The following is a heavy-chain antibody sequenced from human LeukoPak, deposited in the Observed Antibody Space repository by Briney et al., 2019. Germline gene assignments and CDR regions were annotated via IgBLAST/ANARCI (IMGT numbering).Heavy chain of an antibody. D-gene: IGHD6-13*01. CDR3: ARDSSSRFDAFDI. CDR2: IKQDGSEK. J-gene: IGHJ3*02. Sequence: GGSLRLSCAASGFTFSSYWMSWVRQAPGKGLEWVANIKQDGSEKYYVDSVKGRFTISRDNAKNSLYLQMNSLRAEDTAEYYCARDSSSRFDAFDIWGQGTMVTVSS. CDR1: GFTFSSYW. V-gene: IGHV3-7*01.